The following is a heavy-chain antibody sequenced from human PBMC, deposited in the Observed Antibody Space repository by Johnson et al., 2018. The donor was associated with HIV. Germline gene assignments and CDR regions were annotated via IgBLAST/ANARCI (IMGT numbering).Heavy chain of an antibody. J-gene: IGHJ3*02. CDR1: DFTFSNNA. D-gene: IGHD2-21*02. Sequence: QVQLVESGGGVVQPGRSLRLSCAASDFTFSNNAIHWVRQAPGKGLEWVAVISYDGTNTYYVDSVRGRFTISRDNSKNTLYLQMNSLRVEDTAVYYCATSTASDALDIWGQGTMVTVSS. CDR3: ATSTASDALDI. V-gene: IGHV3-30*04. CDR2: ISYDGTNT.